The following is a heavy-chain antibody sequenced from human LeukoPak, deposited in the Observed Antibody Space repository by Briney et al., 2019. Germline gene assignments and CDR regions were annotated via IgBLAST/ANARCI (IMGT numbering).Heavy chain of an antibody. CDR1: GGTYSSYA. CDR2: IIPIFGTA. Sequence: SVKVSCKASGGTYSSYAISWVRQAPGQGLEWMGRIIPIFGTANYAQKFQGRVTITTDESTSTAYMELSSLRSEDTAVYYCARGRYYDSSGNDYWGQGTLVTVSS. J-gene: IGHJ4*02. CDR3: ARGRYYDSSGNDY. D-gene: IGHD3-22*01. V-gene: IGHV1-69*05.